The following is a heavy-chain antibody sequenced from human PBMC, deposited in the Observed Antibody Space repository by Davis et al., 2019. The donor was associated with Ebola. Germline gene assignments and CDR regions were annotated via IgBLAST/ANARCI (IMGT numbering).Heavy chain of an antibody. Sequence: ASVKVSCKASGYTFTGYYMHWVRQAPGQGLEWMGRINPNSGGTNYAQKFQGRVTMTRDTSISTAYMELSSLRSEDTAVYYCARGEVDTAMAHLYYYYGMDVWGQGTTVTVSS. CDR3: ARGEVDTAMAHLYYYYGMDV. J-gene: IGHJ6*02. D-gene: IGHD5-18*01. CDR1: GYTFTGYY. CDR2: INPNSGGT. V-gene: IGHV1-2*06.